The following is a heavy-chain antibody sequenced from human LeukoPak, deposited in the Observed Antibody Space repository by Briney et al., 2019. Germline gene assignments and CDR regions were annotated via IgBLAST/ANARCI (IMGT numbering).Heavy chain of an antibody. D-gene: IGHD5-12*01. CDR1: GFTFSSYA. CDR3: ARAEDIVATGALDY. CDR2: ISGSGGST. V-gene: IGHV3-23*01. J-gene: IGHJ4*02. Sequence: GGSLRLSCAASGFTFSSYAMSWVRQAPGKGLEWVSAISGSGGSTYYADSVKGRFTISRDNSKNTLYLQMNSLRAEDTAVYYCARAEDIVATGALDYWGQGTLVTVSS.